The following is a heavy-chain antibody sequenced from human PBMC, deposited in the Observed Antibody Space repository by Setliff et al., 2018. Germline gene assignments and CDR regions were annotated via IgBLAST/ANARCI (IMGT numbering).Heavy chain of an antibody. D-gene: IGHD3-10*01. J-gene: IGHJ6*03. CDR3: ARASRFGTIVYKGYYYMDV. CDR1: GYTFTTYA. Sequence: ASVKVSCKTSGYTFTTYAIGWMRQAPGQGLEWMGWINTNTGNPSYAQDFTGRFVFSLDTSVSTAYLQISGLKAEDTAVYYCARASRFGTIVYKGYYYMDVWGKGTTVTVSS. V-gene: IGHV7-4-1*02. CDR2: INTNTGNP.